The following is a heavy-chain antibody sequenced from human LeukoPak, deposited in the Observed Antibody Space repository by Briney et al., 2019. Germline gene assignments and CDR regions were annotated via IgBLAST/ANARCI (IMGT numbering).Heavy chain of an antibody. CDR2: IKQDAIEI. V-gene: IGHV3-7*01. D-gene: IGHD2-8*01. CDR1: GFTFNYHW. Sequence: GGPLRLSCAASGFTFNYHWMSWVRQAPGKGLEWVANIKQDAIEIWYVDSVKGRFTVSRDNAKNSLYLQMNSLRAEDTAVYYCARARGTYGYFFDYWGQGTLVTVSS. CDR3: ARARGTYGYFFDY. J-gene: IGHJ4*02.